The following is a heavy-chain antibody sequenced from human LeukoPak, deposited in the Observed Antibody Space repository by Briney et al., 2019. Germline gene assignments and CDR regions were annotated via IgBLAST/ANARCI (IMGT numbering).Heavy chain of an antibody. Sequence: SETLSLTCTVSGGSISSYYWSWIRQPPGKGLEWIGYIYYSGSTNYSPSLKSRVTISVDTSKNQFSLKLSSVTAADTAVYYCAGRDYYDSSGYHDAFDTWGQGTMVTVSS. J-gene: IGHJ3*02. V-gene: IGHV4-59*01. CDR3: AGRDYYDSSGYHDAFDT. D-gene: IGHD3-22*01. CDR1: GGSISSYY. CDR2: IYYSGST.